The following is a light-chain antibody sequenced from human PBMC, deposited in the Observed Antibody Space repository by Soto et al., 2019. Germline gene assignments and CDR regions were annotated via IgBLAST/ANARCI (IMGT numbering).Light chain of an antibody. Sequence: QPVLTQSSSASASLGSSVKLTCTLSSGHSSYIIAWHQQQPGKAPRYLMKIEGSGSYNKGSGVPDRFSGSSSGADRYLTISSLQFEDEADYYCETWDSNTWVFGGGTKLTVL. J-gene: IGLJ3*02. CDR3: ETWDSNTWV. CDR2: IEGSGSY. CDR1: SGHSSYI. V-gene: IGLV4-60*02.